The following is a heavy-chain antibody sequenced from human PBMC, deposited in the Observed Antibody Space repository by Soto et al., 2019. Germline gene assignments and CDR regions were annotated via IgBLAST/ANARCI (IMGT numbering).Heavy chain of an antibody. CDR1: GDSINSSDYH. V-gene: IGHV4-39*01. D-gene: IGHD3-10*01. Sequence: QVQLQESGPGLVKPSETLSLICTVSGDSINSSDYHWGWIRQPPGKGLEWIGSVYYLGGTHSNPSLKSRVTISVDTPGSQFTLKLRSVTAAATAVYYCARLYMALDYWGQGSLVTVSS. J-gene: IGHJ4*02. CDR3: ARLYMALDY. CDR2: VYYLGGT.